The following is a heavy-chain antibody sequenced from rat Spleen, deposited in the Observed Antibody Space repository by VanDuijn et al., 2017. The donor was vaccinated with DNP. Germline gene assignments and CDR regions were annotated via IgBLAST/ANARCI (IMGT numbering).Heavy chain of an antibody. D-gene: IGHD1-2*01. CDR2: INKDGSTI. J-gene: IGHJ4*01. CDR1: GFNFNDFW. Sequence: EVKLVESGGGLVQPGSSLKLSCVASGFNFNDFWLGWVRQAPGKGLEWIGEINKDGSTINYTPSLKDKFTISRDNAQNTLYLQMSILGSEDTAFYYCAGDFGYNYALDAWGQGTSVTVSS. V-gene: IGHV4-2*01. CDR3: AGDFGYNYALDA.